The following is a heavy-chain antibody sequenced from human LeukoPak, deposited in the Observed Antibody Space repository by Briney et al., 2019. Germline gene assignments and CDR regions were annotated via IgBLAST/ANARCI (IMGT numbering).Heavy chain of an antibody. CDR3: ARRLCSGDTCYHNDY. V-gene: IGHV1-2*02. Sequence: ASVKVSCKASGYTFTGYSMHWVRQAPGQGLEWMGWINPNSGGTNYAQKFQGRVTMTRDTSISTAYMELSWLRSDDTAVYYRARRLCSGDTCYHNDYWGQGTLVTVSS. CDR2: INPNSGGT. D-gene: IGHD2-15*01. J-gene: IGHJ4*02. CDR1: GYTFTGYS.